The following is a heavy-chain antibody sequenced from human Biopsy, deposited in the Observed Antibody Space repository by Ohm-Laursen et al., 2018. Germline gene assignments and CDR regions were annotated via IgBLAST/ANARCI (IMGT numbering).Heavy chain of an antibody. CDR1: GGSVSSSNYY. D-gene: IGHD2-21*01. Sequence: TLSLTCIVSGGSVSSSNYYWSWIRQTPGKGLEWIGFIYNTERTNYNPSLKSRVTISLDTSKNQFSLELSSVIPSDTAVYYCAIDRVPRRGVMPVYYYGMDVWGQGSTVTVSS. V-gene: IGHV4-61*01. J-gene: IGHJ6*02. CDR2: IYNTERT. CDR3: AIDRVPRRGVMPVYYYGMDV.